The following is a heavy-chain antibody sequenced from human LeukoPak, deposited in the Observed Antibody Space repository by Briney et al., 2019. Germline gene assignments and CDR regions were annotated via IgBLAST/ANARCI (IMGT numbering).Heavy chain of an antibody. CDR1: GFTFSSYS. J-gene: IGHJ4*02. D-gene: IGHD2-15*01. CDR3: ARDRPDLGYCSGGSCYYGVNYFDY. Sequence: GGSLRLSCAASGFTFSSYSMNWVRQAPGKGLEWVSSISSSGSYIYYADSVKGRFTISRDNAKNSLYLQMNSLRAEDTALYYCARDRPDLGYCSGGSCYYGVNYFDYWGQGTLVTVSS. V-gene: IGHV3-21*04. CDR2: ISSSGSYI.